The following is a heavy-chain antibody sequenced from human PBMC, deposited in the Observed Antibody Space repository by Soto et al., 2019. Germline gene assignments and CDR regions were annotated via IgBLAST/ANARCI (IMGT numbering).Heavy chain of an antibody. D-gene: IGHD3-9*01. Sequence: GXSVQVSFKASGGTFMSYAISWVRQAPGQGLEWMGGIIPIFGTANYAQKFQGRVTITADESTSTAYMELSSLRSEDTAVYYCARSLTYYDILTGPIDYWGQGTLVTVSS. CDR1: GGTFMSYA. CDR3: ARSLTYYDILTGPIDY. J-gene: IGHJ4*02. V-gene: IGHV1-69*13. CDR2: IIPIFGTA.